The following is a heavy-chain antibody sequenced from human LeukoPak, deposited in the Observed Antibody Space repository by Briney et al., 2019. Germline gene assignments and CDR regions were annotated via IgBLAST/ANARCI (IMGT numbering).Heavy chain of an antibody. J-gene: IGHJ3*01. CDR1: GFTFSDYY. Sequence: GGSLRLSCAGSGFTFSDYYMTWIRQAPGKGLEWLSFVSSGGGTVFYADSVKGRFTISRDNANNSLSLEMNCLRAEDTAIYYCGGSNWGEAIDCWGHRAMVTVSS. D-gene: IGHD3-10*01. V-gene: IGHV3-11*04. CDR2: VSSGGGTV. CDR3: GGSNWGEAIDC.